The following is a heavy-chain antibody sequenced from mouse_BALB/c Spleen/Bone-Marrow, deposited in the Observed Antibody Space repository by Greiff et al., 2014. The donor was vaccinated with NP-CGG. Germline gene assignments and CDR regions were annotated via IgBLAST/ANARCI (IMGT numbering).Heavy chain of an antibody. J-gene: IGHJ4*01. V-gene: IGHV2-9*02. CDR3: AREGRYGYAMDY. CDR1: GFSLTSYG. D-gene: IGHD2-12*01. Sequence: QVQLKESGPGLVAPSQSLSITCTVSGFSLTSYGVHWVRQPPGKGLEWLGVIWAGGSTNYNSALMSRLSISKDNSKTQVFLKMNSLQTDDTAMYFCAREGRYGYAMDYWGQGTSVTVSS. CDR2: IWAGGST.